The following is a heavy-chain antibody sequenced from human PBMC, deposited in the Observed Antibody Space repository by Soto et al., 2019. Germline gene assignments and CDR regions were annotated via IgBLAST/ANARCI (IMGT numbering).Heavy chain of an antibody. CDR2: IYPGDSDT. CDR3: ARLFSNWQLYDAFDI. CDR1: GYSFTSYW. V-gene: IGHV5-51*01. Sequence: GESLKISCKGSGYSFTSYWIGWVRQMPGKGLEWMGIIYPGDSDTRYSPSFQGQVTISADKSISTAYLQWSSLKASDTAMYYCARLFSNWQLYDAFDIWGQGTMVTVSS. D-gene: IGHD6-13*01. J-gene: IGHJ3*02.